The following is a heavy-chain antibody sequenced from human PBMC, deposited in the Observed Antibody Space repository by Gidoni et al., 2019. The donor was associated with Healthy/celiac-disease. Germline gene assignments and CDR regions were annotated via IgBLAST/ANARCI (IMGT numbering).Heavy chain of an antibody. CDR2: IYYSGST. D-gene: IGHD2-2*01. J-gene: IGHJ5*02. V-gene: IGHV4-39*01. Sequence: QLQLQESGPGLVKPSETLSLTCTVSGCSINSSSYYWGWIRQPPGKGLEWIGSIYYSGSTYYNPSLKSRVTISVDTSKNQFSLKLSSVTAADTAVYYCARKIVVVPAAMGWFDPWGQGTLVTVSS. CDR1: GCSINSSSYY. CDR3: ARKIVVVPAAMGWFDP.